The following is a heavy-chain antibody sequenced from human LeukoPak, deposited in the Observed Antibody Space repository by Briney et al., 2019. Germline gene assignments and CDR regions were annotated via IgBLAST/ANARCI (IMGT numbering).Heavy chain of an antibody. CDR2: IKQDGSEK. J-gene: IGHJ3*02. CDR3: ARGGYYDSSGPSGAFDI. V-gene: IGHV3-7*01. Sequence: GGSLRLSCAASGFTFSSYWMSWVRQAPGKGLEWVANIKQDGSEKYYVDSVKGRFTISRDNAKNSLYLQMNSLRAEDTAVYYCARGGYYDSSGPSGAFDIWGQGTMVTVSS. CDR1: GFTFSSYW. D-gene: IGHD3-22*01.